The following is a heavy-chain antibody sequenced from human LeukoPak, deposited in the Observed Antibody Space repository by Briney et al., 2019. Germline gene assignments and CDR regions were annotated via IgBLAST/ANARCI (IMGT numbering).Heavy chain of an antibody. Sequence: PGRSLTLSCAASGFTFSSYGMHWLRHAPGKGLEWVAVISYDGSNKYYADSVKGRFTISRDNSKNTLYLQMNSLRAEDTAVYYCAKDEGLDSSGWYGGEGGAADYWGQGTLVTVSS. D-gene: IGHD6-19*01. CDR2: ISYDGSNK. CDR1: GFTFSSYG. CDR3: AKDEGLDSSGWYGGEGGAADY. V-gene: IGHV3-30*18. J-gene: IGHJ4*02.